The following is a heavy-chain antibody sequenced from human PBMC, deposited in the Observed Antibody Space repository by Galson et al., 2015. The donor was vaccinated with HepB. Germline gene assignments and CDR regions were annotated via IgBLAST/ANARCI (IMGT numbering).Heavy chain of an antibody. J-gene: IGHJ6*02. CDR1: GFTFSSYA. CDR2: ISGSGGST. Sequence: SLRLSCAASGFTFSSYAMSWVRQAPGKGLEWVSAISGSGGSTYYADSVKGRFTISRDNSKNTLYLQMNSLRAEDTAVYYCAKSGGDPTYYYGMDVWGQGTTVTVSS. CDR3: AKSGGDPTYYYGMDV. D-gene: IGHD4-17*01. V-gene: IGHV3-23*01.